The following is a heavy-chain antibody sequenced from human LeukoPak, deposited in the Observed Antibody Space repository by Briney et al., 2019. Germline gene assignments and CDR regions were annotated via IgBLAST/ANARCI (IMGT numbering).Heavy chain of an antibody. Sequence: GGSLRLSCAASGFTFSNFAMTWVRQAPGKGLEWVSGVCGGGDTTYYADSVRGRFTISRENSKNILYLQMNSLRAEDTALYFCAKLAVYDILTGYYKNWFDPWGQGTLVTVSS. CDR3: AKLAVYDILTGYYKNWFDP. CDR2: VCGGGDTT. D-gene: IGHD3-9*01. V-gene: IGHV3-23*01. J-gene: IGHJ5*02. CDR1: GFTFSNFA.